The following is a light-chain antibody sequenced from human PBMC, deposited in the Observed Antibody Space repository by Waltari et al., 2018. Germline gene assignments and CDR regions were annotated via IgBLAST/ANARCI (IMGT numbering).Light chain of an antibody. Sequence: SYVLTQPPSVSVAPGETARITCWGNKIGSKSVNWYQQEPGQAPILVIYYNNDRPSGIPERFSGSNSGNTATLTISRVDAGDEADYYCQVWDSDSDHVVFGGGTKLAVL. J-gene: IGLJ2*01. CDR2: YNN. CDR3: QVWDSDSDHVV. CDR1: KIGSKS. V-gene: IGLV3-21*01.